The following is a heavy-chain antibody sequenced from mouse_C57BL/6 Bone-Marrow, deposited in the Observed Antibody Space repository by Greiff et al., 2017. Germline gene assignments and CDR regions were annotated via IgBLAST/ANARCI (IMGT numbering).Heavy chain of an antibody. D-gene: IGHD2-4*01. V-gene: IGHV1-53*01. CDR3: ARSSIEYEDAMDY. Sequence: VQLQQPGTELVKPGASVKLSCKASGYTFTIYWMHWVKQRPGQGLEWIGNINPSNGGTNYNEKFKSKATLTVDKSSSTAYMQLSSLTSEDSAVYYCARSSIEYEDAMDYWGQGTSVTVSS. J-gene: IGHJ4*01. CDR2: INPSNGGT. CDR1: GYTFTIYW.